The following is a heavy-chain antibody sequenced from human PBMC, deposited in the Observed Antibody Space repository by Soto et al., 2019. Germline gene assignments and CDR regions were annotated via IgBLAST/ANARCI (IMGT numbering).Heavy chain of an antibody. Sequence: QVPLVQSGAEVTKPGASVKVSCKVSGYTLNEVAMHWVRQAPGKGLEWLGGFDPDEAETIYAQHFQGRVTMTEDTSTDTVYMELSSLRSEDTALYFCTTYHGDYNFDHWGQGTLVTVSS. CDR3: TTYHGDYNFDH. D-gene: IGHD4-17*01. CDR1: GYTLNEVA. CDR2: FDPDEAET. V-gene: IGHV1-24*01. J-gene: IGHJ5*02.